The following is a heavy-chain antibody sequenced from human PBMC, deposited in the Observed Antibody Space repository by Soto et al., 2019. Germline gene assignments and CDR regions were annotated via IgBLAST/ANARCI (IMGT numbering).Heavy chain of an antibody. J-gene: IGHJ4*02. CDR2: INPDDSES. Sequence: GESLKISCKASGYRFGNYWIGWVRQMPGKGLEWMAIINPDDSESRYSPSFQGQVTISADKSISTAYLQWNSLKASDTAMYYCARPSNNYVAYWGQGTLVTVSS. V-gene: IGHV5-51*01. CDR1: GYRFGNYW. CDR3: ARPSNNYVAY.